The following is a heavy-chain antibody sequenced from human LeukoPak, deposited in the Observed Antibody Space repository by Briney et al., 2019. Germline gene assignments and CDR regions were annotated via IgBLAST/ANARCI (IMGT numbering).Heavy chain of an antibody. D-gene: IGHD5-18*01. J-gene: IGHJ4*02. CDR1: RFTFSSYE. CDR2: ISSSGSII. Sequence: PGGSLRLSCAASRFTFSSYEMNWVRQAPGKGLEWVSYISSSGSIIYYADSVEGRFTISRDNAKNSLYLQMNSLRAEDTAVYYCARGATAMAYFDCWGQGTLVTVSS. CDR3: ARGATAMAYFDC. V-gene: IGHV3-48*03.